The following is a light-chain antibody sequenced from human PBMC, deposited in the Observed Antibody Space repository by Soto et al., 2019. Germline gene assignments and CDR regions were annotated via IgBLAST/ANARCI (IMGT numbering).Light chain of an antibody. CDR3: QKYNSAPLT. CDR2: AAS. J-gene: IGKJ4*01. CDR1: QSISNY. V-gene: IGKV1-27*01. Sequence: DIQMTQSPSSLSASVGDTVTITCRASQSISNYLNWYQQKPGKAPKLLIYAASTLETGVPSRFSGSGSGTDFTLTISSLQPEDVATYYCQKYNSAPLTFGGGTKVDIK.